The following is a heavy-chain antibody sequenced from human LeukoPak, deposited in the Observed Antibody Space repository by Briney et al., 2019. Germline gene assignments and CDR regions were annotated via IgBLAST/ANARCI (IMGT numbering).Heavy chain of an antibody. CDR2: MSSDGNAM. CDR1: GFTFTACL. J-gene: IGHJ4*02. CDR3: ARDRIAAGTSDY. D-gene: IGHD6-13*01. Sequence: PGRSLRLSCAASGFTFTACLIHWVRQAPGKGLEWVAVMSSDGNAMFYADSVKGRFTISRDNAKNSLYLQMNSLRAEDTAVYYCARDRIAAGTSDYWGQGTLVTVSS. V-gene: IGHV3-30-3*01.